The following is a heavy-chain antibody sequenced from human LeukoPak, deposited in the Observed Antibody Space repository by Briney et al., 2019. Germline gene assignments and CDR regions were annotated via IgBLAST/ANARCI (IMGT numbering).Heavy chain of an antibody. Sequence: PGMSLRLSCAASGFTFQNFDMSWVRQAPGKGLEWVSSISRSGAYAHYADSVKGRFTISRDNSNSTLFLQMNSLRGDDTAVYYCVRGASYLAYWGQGTLVTASS. CDR2: ISRSGAYA. J-gene: IGHJ4*02. V-gene: IGHV3-23*01. CDR3: VRGASYLAY. CDR1: GFTFQNFD.